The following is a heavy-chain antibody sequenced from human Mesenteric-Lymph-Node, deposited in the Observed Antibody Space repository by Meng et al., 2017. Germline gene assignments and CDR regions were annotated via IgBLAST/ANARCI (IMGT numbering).Heavy chain of an antibody. V-gene: IGHV3-53*01. CDR1: GFTFSSHW. CDR3: AKEGAAGGTPLFDF. J-gene: IGHJ4*02. Sequence: GGSLRLSCAGSGFTFSSHWMSWVRQAPGKGLQWVSGITSGGTSYYADSVKGRFTFSRDNSKNTLYLQMNSLRAEDTAVYYCAKEGAAGGTPLFDFWGQGELVTVSS. CDR2: ITSGGTS. D-gene: IGHD6-13*01.